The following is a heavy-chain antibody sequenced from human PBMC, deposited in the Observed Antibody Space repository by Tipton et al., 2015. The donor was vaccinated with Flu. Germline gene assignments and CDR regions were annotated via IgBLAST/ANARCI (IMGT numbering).Heavy chain of an antibody. CDR3: AGEGFDSSGYRAGDAFDI. D-gene: IGHD3-22*01. CDR2: IYTSGST. V-gene: IGHV4-61*02. J-gene: IGHJ3*02. Sequence: TLSLTCTVSGGSISSGSYYWSWIRQPAGKGLEWIGRIYTSGSTNYNPSLKSRVTISVDTSKNQFSLKLSSVTAADTAVYYCAGEGFDSSGYRAGDAFDIWGQGTMVTVPS. CDR1: GGSISSGSYY.